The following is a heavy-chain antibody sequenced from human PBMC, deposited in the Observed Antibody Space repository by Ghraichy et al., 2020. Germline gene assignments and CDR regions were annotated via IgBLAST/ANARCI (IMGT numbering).Heavy chain of an antibody. CDR2: IHHDGSNK. D-gene: IGHD3-9*01. CDR3: AKFGTDYDTLTGSSSFDY. V-gene: IGHV3-30*02. CDR1: GFNFNKYG. Sequence: GESLNISCAASGFNFNKYGMHWVRQAPGKGLEWVAFIHHDGSNKYFADSVKGRFTISRDDSKSTLYLHLNSVRHEDTAVYYCAKFGTDYDTLTGSSSFDYWGQGTLVSVSS. J-gene: IGHJ4*02.